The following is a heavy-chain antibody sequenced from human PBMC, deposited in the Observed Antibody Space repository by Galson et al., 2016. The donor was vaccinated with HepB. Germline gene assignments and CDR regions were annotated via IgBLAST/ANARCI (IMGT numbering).Heavy chain of an antibody. CDR2: TSGRGST. J-gene: IGHJ5*02. Sequence: TLSLTCTVSGEVISSSGYSWSWIRQLPGKGLEWIGYTSGRGSTYYNPSLMSRVGISVDTSTNHFSLTLNSLTAADTAVYYCARGGALGMGGNWFVTWGQGTLVTVSS. CDR1: GEVISSSGYS. CDR3: ARGGALGMGGNWFVT. V-gene: IGHV4-31*03. D-gene: IGHD3-16*01.